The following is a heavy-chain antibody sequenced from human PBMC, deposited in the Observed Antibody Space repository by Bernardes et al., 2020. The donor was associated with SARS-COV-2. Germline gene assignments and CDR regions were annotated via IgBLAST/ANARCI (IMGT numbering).Heavy chain of an antibody. CDR3: ARGVRVAAAGTGWFDP. D-gene: IGHD6-13*01. V-gene: IGHV1-2*04. CDR2: INPNSGGT. CDR1: GYTFTGYY. Sequence: ASVKVSCMASGYTFTGYYMHWVRQAPGQGLEWMGWINPNSGGTNYAQKFQGWVTMTRNTSISTAYMELNRLRSDDTAVYYCARGVRVAAAGTGWFDPWGQGTLVTVSS. J-gene: IGHJ5*02.